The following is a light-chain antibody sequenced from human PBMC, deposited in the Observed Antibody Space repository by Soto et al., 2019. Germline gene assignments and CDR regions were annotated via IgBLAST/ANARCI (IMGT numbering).Light chain of an antibody. V-gene: IGKV1-39*01. J-gene: IGKJ2*01. CDR1: QSISSY. CDR2: AAS. CDR3: QQSYSTPRT. Sequence: DIQMTQSPSSLSASVGDRVTITCRASQSISSYLNGYQQKPGKAPKLLIYAASSLQSGVPSRFSGSGSGTDFTLTISSLQPEDFATYYSQQSYSTPRTFGQGTKLEIK.